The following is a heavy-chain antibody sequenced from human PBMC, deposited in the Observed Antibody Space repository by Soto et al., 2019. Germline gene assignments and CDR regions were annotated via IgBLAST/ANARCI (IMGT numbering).Heavy chain of an antibody. CDR1: GVSLSNAGMG. D-gene: IGHD3-3*01. Sequence: QVTLKESGPVLVKPTETLTLTCTVSGVSLSNAGMGVSWIRKPPGKALEWLAHIFSNDEKSYSTSLKSRLTISKDTSKSLVVLTMTNVDPVDTATYYCARISKSGTVGPFDIWGQGTMVTVSS. V-gene: IGHV2-26*01. CDR3: ARISKSGTVGPFDI. J-gene: IGHJ3*02. CDR2: IFSNDEK.